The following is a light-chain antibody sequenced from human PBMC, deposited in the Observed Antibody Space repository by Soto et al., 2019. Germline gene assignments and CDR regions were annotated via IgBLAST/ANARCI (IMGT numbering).Light chain of an antibody. J-gene: IGLJ2*01. CDR1: SSDVGGSNY. CDR2: EVS. CDR3: SSSTSSSTLV. Sequence: QSALTQPASVSGSPGQSITISCTGTSSDVGGSNYVSWYQQHPGKAPKHMIYEVSNRPSGVSNRFSGSKSGNTSSLTISGLQAEDEADYYCSSSTSSSTLVFGGGTKLTVL. V-gene: IGLV2-14*01.